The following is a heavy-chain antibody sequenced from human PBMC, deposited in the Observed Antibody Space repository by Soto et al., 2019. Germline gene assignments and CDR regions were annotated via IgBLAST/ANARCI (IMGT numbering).Heavy chain of an antibody. CDR3: ARGIVVVPAATNWFDP. Sequence: SETLSLTCSVSGGYVRSGSYYWSWIRQPPGTGLEWIGYIYYSGSTNYNPSLKSRVTISVDTSKNQFSLKLSSVTAADTAVYYCARGIVVVPAATNWFDPWGQGTLVTVSS. CDR1: GGYVRSGSYY. J-gene: IGHJ5*02. V-gene: IGHV4-61*01. D-gene: IGHD2-2*01. CDR2: IYYSGST.